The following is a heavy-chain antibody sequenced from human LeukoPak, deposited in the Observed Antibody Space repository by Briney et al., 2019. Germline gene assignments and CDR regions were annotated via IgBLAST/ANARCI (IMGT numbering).Heavy chain of an antibody. D-gene: IGHD3-9*01. Sequence: GGSLRLSCAASGFIFSTYTMSWVRQAPGKGLEWVSAISDSGGGTYYADSVKGRFAISRDNSKNTLYLQMNSLRAEDTAVYYCAKDRERDISTGYDAFDIWGQGTMVTVSS. CDR2: ISDSGGGT. CDR1: GFIFSTYT. V-gene: IGHV3-23*01. CDR3: AKDRERDISTGYDAFDI. J-gene: IGHJ3*02.